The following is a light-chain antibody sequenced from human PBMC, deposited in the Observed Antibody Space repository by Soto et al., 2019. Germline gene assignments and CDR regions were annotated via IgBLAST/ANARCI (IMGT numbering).Light chain of an antibody. CDR3: QQDNITPFT. CDR2: ASS. CDR1: QTVSSN. V-gene: IGKV1-39*01. Sequence: DIQMTQSPSSLSASVGDRVTITCRTSQTVSSNLNWYQRKPGKAPSLLIYASSTLQSGVPSRFIGSGSETEFTLTISSLQPEDFATYYCQQDNITPFTFGPGTKVDI. J-gene: IGKJ3*01.